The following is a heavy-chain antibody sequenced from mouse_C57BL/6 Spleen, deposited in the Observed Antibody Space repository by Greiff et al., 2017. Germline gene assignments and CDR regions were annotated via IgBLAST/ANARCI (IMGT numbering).Heavy chain of an antibody. J-gene: IGHJ4*01. Sequence: EVKLVESEGGLVQPGSSMKLSCTASGFTFSDYYMAWVRQVPEKGLEWVANINYDGSSTYYLDSLKSRFIISRDNAKNILYLQMSSLKSEDTATYYCARGYDGYYGVYAMDYWGQGTSVTVSS. CDR2: INYDGSST. D-gene: IGHD2-3*01. CDR1: GFTFSDYY. V-gene: IGHV5-16*01. CDR3: ARGYDGYYGVYAMDY.